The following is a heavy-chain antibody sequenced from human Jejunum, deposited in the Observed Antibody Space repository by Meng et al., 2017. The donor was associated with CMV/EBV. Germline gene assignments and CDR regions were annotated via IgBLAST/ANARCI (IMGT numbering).Heavy chain of an antibody. CDR3: ARGLVVEAATPRGWFDP. D-gene: IGHD2-15*01. Sequence: YSFNAWWLHWVRQAPGQGLEWMGWIRPDSGDTKSAQKFQGRVTLTRDTSTGTAFLELTGLKSDDTGVYYCARGLVVEAATPRGWFDPWGQGTLVTVSS. J-gene: IGHJ5*02. CDR1: YSFNAWW. V-gene: IGHV1-2*02. CDR2: IRPDSGDT.